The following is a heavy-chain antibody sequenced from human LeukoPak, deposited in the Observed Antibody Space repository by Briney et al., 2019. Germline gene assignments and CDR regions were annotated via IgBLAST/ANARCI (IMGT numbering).Heavy chain of an antibody. J-gene: IGHJ4*02. V-gene: IGHV3-53*01. D-gene: IGHD1-26*01. CDR2: IYSGGST. Sequence: GGSLRFSCAASGFTVSGNYMSWVRQALGKGLEWVSAIYSGGSTYYADSVKGRFTISRDNSKNTVYLQMNSVRAEDTAVYYCAREVPSGRYGYWGQGTLVTVSS. CDR3: AREVPSGRYGY. CDR1: GFTVSGNY.